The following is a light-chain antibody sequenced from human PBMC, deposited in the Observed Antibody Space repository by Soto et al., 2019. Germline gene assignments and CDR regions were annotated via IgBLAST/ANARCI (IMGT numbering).Light chain of an antibody. CDR3: SSYTSSSTLV. Sequence: QSVLTQPASVSGSPGQSMTISCTGTSSDVGGYKYVSWYQQEPGKAPKLMIYEVSNRPSGVSNRFSGSKSGNTASLTISGLQAEDEADYYCSSYTSSSTLVFGGGTKLTVL. CDR2: EVS. CDR1: SSDVGGYKY. J-gene: IGLJ3*02. V-gene: IGLV2-14*01.